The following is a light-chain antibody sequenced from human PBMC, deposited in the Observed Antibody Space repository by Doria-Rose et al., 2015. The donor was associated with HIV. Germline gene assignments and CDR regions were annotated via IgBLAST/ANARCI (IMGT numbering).Light chain of an antibody. Sequence: IQLTQSPSSLSASVGDRVTITCRASQDIYTSLAWYQQKPGTAPKLLIFDASSLESGVPSRISGSGSGTDFTLTISSLQPEDFATFYCQQFYTFPHTFGQGTRLEIK. CDR3: QQFYTFPHT. J-gene: IGKJ5*01. V-gene: IGKV1-13*02. CDR1: QDIYTS. CDR2: DAS.